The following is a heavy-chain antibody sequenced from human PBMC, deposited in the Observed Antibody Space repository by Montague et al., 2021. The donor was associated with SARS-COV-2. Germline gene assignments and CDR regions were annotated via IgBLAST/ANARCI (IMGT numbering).Heavy chain of an antibody. D-gene: IGHD3-10*01. V-gene: IGHV4-39*02. CDR3: ARGMLRGVTTPFDY. CDR1: SGSIISSGYY. J-gene: IGHJ4*02. Sequence: SETLSLTCSVSSGSIISSGYYWGWIRQPPGKELEWIGNIYYSGTTYYNPSLQSRGTISVDTSKNHLSLRLSSVTAADMAVYFCARGMLRGVTTPFDYWGQGSQVTVSS. CDR2: IYYSGTT.